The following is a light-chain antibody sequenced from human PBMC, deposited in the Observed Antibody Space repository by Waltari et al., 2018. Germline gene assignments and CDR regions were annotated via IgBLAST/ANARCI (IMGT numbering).Light chain of an antibody. J-gene: IGLJ1*01. CDR2: QDN. CDR1: KLVEMY. CDR3: QAWDSTAGV. Sequence: SYELTQPPSVSVSPGQTATITCSGAKLVEMYVCWYQQKPGQSPVVVIYQDNKRPSGIPERFFGSSSGNTATLTIAGTQATDEADYYCQAWDSTAGVFGTGTKVIVL. V-gene: IGLV3-1*01.